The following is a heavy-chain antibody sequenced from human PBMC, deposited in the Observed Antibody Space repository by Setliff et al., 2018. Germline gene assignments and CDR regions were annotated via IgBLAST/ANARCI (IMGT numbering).Heavy chain of an antibody. V-gene: IGHV1-69*06. D-gene: IGHD2-15*01. CDR1: GGTFNSYG. CDR3: ARGLVAATLYLWY. Sequence: SVKVSCKTSGGTFNSYGIDWVRQAPGQGLEWMGRSIPISGTTKYAQKFQDRVTITADKSTSTAYMELSSLTSDDTAVYYCARGLVAATLYLWYWGQGTLVTVSS. CDR2: SIPISGTT. J-gene: IGHJ4*02.